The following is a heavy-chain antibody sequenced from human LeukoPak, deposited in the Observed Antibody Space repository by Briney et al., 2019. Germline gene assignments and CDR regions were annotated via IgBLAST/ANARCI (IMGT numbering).Heavy chain of an antibody. V-gene: IGHV3-7*01. CDR3: ARVRYSYGYGSDY. D-gene: IGHD5-18*01. CDR2: IKEDGSLK. J-gene: IGHJ4*02. CDR1: GFGFSNFW. Sequence: PGGSLRLSCAASGFGFSNFWMSWVRQAPGKGPEWVANIKEDGSLKNYVDSVKGRFTISRDNAKNSLYLQMNRLRAEDTAVYYCARVRYSYGYGSDYWGQGTLVTVSS.